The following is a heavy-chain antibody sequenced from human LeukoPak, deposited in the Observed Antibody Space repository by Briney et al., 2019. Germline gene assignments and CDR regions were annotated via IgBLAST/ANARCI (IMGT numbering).Heavy chain of an antibody. CDR3: ARSYYYDSSGVDY. CDR1: GGSISSYY. CDR2: IYYSGST. J-gene: IGHJ4*02. V-gene: IGHV4-59*01. Sequence: SETLSLTCTVSGGSISSYYWSWIRQPPGEGLEWIGYIYYSGSTNYNPSLKSRVTVSVDTSKNQFSLKLSSVTAADTAVYYCARSYYYDSSGVDYWGQGTLVTVSS. D-gene: IGHD3-22*01.